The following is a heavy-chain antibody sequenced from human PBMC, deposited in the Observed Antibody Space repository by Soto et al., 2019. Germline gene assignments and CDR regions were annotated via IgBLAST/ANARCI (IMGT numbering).Heavy chain of an antibody. CDR3: ARDARDCSSTSCRKA. CDR1: GFTFSSYS. V-gene: IGHV3-48*01. CDR2: ISSSSSTI. J-gene: IGHJ5*02. D-gene: IGHD2-2*01. Sequence: GGSLRLSCAAAGFTFSSYSMEWVRQAPGKGLEWVSYISSSSSTIYYADSVKGRFTISRDNAKNSLYLQMNSLRAEDTAVYYCARDARDCSSTSCRKAWVQGT.